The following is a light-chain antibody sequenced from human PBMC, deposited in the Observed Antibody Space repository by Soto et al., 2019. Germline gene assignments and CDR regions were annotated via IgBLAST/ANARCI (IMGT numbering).Light chain of an antibody. CDR3: QQYNNWPPLT. CDR2: DAS. Sequence: MTQSPVTLSVSPGERATLSCRASQFIGSNLAWYQQKPAQPPRLLIYDASTRATGIPARFSGSGSGTEFTLTISSLQSEDFAVYYCQQYNNWPPLTFGGGTKVDSK. CDR1: QFIGSN. J-gene: IGKJ4*01. V-gene: IGKV3-15*01.